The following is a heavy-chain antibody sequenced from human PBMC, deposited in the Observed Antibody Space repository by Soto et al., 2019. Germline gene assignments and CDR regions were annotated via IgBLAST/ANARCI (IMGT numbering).Heavy chain of an antibody. Sequence: GGSLRLSCAASGFTFSSYAMSWVRQAPGKGLEWVSAISGSGGSTYYADSVKGRFTISRDNSKNTLYLQMNSLRAEDTAVYYCYGYSSGWPAFDIWGQGTMVTVSS. V-gene: IGHV3-23*01. D-gene: IGHD6-19*01. CDR1: GFTFSSYA. J-gene: IGHJ3*02. CDR3: YGYSSGWPAFDI. CDR2: ISGSGGST.